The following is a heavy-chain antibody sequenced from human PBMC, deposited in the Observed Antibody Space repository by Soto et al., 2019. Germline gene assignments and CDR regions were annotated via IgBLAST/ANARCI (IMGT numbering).Heavy chain of an antibody. CDR3: ARGGIAAGNWFDP. CDR1: GGSISSGDYY. D-gene: IGHD6-13*01. V-gene: IGHV4-30-4*01. J-gene: IGHJ5*02. CDR2: IYYSGST. Sequence: PSETLSLTCTVSGGSISSGDYYWSWIRQPPGKGLEWIGYIYYSGSTYYNPSLKSRVTISVDTSKNQFSLKLSSVTAADTAVYYCARGGIAAGNWFDPLGQGTLVTVSS.